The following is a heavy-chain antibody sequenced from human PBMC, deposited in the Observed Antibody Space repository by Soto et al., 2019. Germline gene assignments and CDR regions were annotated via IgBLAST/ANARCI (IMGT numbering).Heavy chain of an antibody. J-gene: IGHJ4*02. CDR2: ILPIFGTP. Sequence: QVQLVQSGAEVRQPGSSVKVSCQASGGTFNNYAFVWVRQAPGQGLEWMGGILPIFGTPNYAPKFQDRVTISEDESTSTADMEVSGLGSDDTAIYFCAGASMIREFISYFFDYWGQGTLVTVSS. D-gene: IGHD3-10*01. V-gene: IGHV1-69*01. CDR3: AGASMIREFISYFFDY. CDR1: GGTFNNYA.